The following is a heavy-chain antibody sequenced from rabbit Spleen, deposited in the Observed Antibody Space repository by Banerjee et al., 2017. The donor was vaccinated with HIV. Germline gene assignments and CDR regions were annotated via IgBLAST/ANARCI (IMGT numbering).Heavy chain of an antibody. V-gene: IGHV1S45*01. Sequence: QEQLEESGGGLVQPGGSLTLTCTASGFSLSSNYWISWVRQTPGKGLEWIAWIRCGGNDTTVYASWAKGQFTVSTTSATPVTLHLNILTAADTATYFCARWNDGGYFINLWGPGTLVTVS. CDR3: ARWNDGGYFINL. CDR1: GFSLSSNYW. CDR2: IRCGGNDTT. J-gene: IGHJ4*01. D-gene: IGHD1-1*01.